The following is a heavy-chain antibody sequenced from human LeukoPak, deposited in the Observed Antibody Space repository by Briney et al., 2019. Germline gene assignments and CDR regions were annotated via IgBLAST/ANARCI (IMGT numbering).Heavy chain of an antibody. D-gene: IGHD4-17*01. Sequence: PSETLSLTCTVSGGSISSSSYYWGWIRQPPGKGLEWIGSIYYSGSTYYNPSLKSRVTISVDTSKNQFSLRLSSVTAADTAVYYCARTPTVTTNWFDPWGQGTLVTVSS. J-gene: IGHJ5*02. V-gene: IGHV4-39*07. CDR3: ARTPTVTTNWFDP. CDR1: GGSISSSSYY. CDR2: IYYSGST.